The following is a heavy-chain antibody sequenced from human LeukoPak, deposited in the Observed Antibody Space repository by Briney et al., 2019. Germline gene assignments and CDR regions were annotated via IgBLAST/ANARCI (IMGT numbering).Heavy chain of an antibody. CDR3: ASARVDSSSPQEYYFDY. CDR2: IIPIFGTA. Sequence: ASVKVSCKASGYTFSSYAISWVRQAPGQGLEWMGGIIPIFGTANYAQKFQGRVTITADESTSTAYMELSSLRSEDTAVYYCASARVDSSSPQEYYFDYWGQGTLVTVSS. D-gene: IGHD6-13*01. V-gene: IGHV1-69*13. CDR1: GYTFSSYA. J-gene: IGHJ4*02.